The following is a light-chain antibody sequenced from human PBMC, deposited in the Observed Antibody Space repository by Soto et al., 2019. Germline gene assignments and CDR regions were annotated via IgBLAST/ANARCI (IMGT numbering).Light chain of an antibody. CDR2: DAS. CDR1: QSVSSS. CDR3: QQRTNWH. Sequence: EIVLTQSPATLSLSPGERATLSCRASQSVSSSLAWYQQKPGQAPRLLIYDASNRATGIPARFSGSGSGTDFTLTISSLEPEDFAVYYCQQRTNWHFGGGTKVEIK. V-gene: IGKV3-11*01. J-gene: IGKJ4*01.